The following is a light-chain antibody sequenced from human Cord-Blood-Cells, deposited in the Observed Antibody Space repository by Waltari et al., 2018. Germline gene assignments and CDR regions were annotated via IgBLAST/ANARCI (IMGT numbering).Light chain of an antibody. V-gene: IGKV1-5*03. CDR1: QSISSW. J-gene: IGKJ2*03. Sequence: IQMTQSPSTLSASVRDRFTITCRASQSISSWLAWYQQKPGKAPKLLIYKASSLESGVPSRFSGSGSGTEFTLTISSLQPDDFATYYCQQYNSYPYSFGQGTKLEIK. CDR2: KAS. CDR3: QQYNSYPYS.